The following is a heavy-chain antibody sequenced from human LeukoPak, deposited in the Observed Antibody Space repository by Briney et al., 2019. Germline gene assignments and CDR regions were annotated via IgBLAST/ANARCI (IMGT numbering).Heavy chain of an antibody. Sequence: APVRVSSKPSGYTFTTYGIRWVRQAPGHRLEWMGWISAYNGITNSAQKLQGRVTMTTDTSTSTAYMELRSLRSDDTAVYYCAREVAAVPPFDYWGQGTLVTVSS. J-gene: IGHJ4*02. D-gene: IGHD6-13*01. V-gene: IGHV1-18*04. CDR2: ISAYNGIT. CDR3: AREVAAVPPFDY. CDR1: GYTFTTYG.